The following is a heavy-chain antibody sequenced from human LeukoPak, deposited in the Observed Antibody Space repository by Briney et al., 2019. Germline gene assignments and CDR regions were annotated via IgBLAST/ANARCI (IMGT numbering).Heavy chain of an antibody. CDR3: AKDSHLIAAAVDY. Sequence: LRLPCATSGFTFDDYAMHWVRQAPGKGLEWVSGISWNSGNIDYADSVKGRFTISRDNAKNSLYLQMNSLRAEDTALYYCAKDSHLIAAAVDYWGQGTLVTVSS. D-gene: IGHD6-13*01. CDR2: ISWNSGNI. CDR1: GFTFDDYA. V-gene: IGHV3-9*01. J-gene: IGHJ4*02.